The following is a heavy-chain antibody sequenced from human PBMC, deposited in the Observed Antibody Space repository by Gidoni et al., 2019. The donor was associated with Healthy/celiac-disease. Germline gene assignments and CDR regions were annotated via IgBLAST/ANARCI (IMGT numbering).Heavy chain of an antibody. Sequence: QVQLQQWGAGLLKPSETLSLTCAVYGGSFRGYYWSWIRQPPGKGLEWIGEINHSGSTNYNPSLKSRVTISVDTSKNQFSLKLSSVTAADTAVYYCARVRQQLADYYYYGVDVWGQGTTVTVSS. D-gene: IGHD6-13*01. CDR2: INHSGST. CDR1: GGSFRGYY. V-gene: IGHV4-34*01. J-gene: IGHJ6*02. CDR3: ARVRQQLADYYYYGVDV.